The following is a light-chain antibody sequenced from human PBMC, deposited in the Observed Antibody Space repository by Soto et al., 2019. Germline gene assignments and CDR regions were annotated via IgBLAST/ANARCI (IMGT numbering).Light chain of an antibody. V-gene: IGLV1-47*01. J-gene: IGLJ3*02. CDR3: AAWDDSLSGPNWV. Sequence: QAVVTQPPSASGTPGQRVTISCSGSSSNIGDNPVSWYQYLPGTAPKLLIYGNNERPSGVPDRFSGSKSGTSASLAISGLRSEDEANYYCAAWDDSLSGPNWVFGGGTKVTVL. CDR1: SSNIGDNP. CDR2: GNN.